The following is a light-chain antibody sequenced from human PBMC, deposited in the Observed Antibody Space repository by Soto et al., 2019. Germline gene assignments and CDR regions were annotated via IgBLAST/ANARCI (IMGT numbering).Light chain of an antibody. CDR3: QQYNNWPALT. CDR1: QSVSSNY. V-gene: IGKV3-20*01. CDR2: GAS. J-gene: IGKJ4*01. Sequence: DIVLTQSPGTLSLSPGERATVSCRASQSVSSNYLAWYQQKPGQAPRLLIYGASSRATGIPDRFSGSGSGTDFTLTISGLEPDDFAVYYCQQYNNWPALTFGGGTKVDIK.